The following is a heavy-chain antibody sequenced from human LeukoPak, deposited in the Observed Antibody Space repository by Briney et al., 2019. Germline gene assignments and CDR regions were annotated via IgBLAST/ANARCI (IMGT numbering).Heavy chain of an antibody. CDR2: IYYSGST. J-gene: IGHJ4*02. V-gene: IGHV4-30-4*08. Sequence: SQTLSLTCTVSGGSISSGDYYWSWIRQPPGKGLEWIGYIYYSGSTYYNPSLKSRVTITVDTSKNQFSLKLSSVTAADTAVYYCARQRITMVRGLDYWGQGTLVTVSS. CDR3: ARQRITMVRGLDY. CDR1: GGSISSGDYY. D-gene: IGHD3-10*01.